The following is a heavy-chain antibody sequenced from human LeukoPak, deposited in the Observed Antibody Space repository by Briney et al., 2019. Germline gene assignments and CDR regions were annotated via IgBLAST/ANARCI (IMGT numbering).Heavy chain of an antibody. CDR2: ISNDGSKK. CDR1: GFTFSSYA. CDR3: AKDRYSYAFEYSDS. J-gene: IGHJ4*02. Sequence: GGSLRLSCAASGFTFSSYAMHWVRQAPGKGLDWVAVISNDGSKKYYADSVKGRFTISRDNSKNTLSLQVSSLRTEDTAVYYCAKDRYSYAFEYSDSWGQGALVTVSS. D-gene: IGHD5-18*01. V-gene: IGHV3-30*04.